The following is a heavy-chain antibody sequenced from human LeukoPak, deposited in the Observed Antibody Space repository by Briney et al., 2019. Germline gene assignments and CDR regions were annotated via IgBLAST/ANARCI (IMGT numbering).Heavy chain of an antibody. Sequence: SETLDLTCSVSGGSLRTYYWSWIRQPAGKGLEWIGRVYTSGGTDYSPSLKSRVTMSVDTSRNQFSLKLSSVTAADTAVYYCARGGSGWPNYFDYWGQGALVTVSS. CDR3: ARGGSGWPNYFDY. CDR1: GGSLRTYY. CDR2: VYTSGGT. D-gene: IGHD6-19*01. J-gene: IGHJ4*02. V-gene: IGHV4-4*07.